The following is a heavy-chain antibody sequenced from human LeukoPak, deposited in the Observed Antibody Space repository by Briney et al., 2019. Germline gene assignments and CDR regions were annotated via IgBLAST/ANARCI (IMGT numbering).Heavy chain of an antibody. D-gene: IGHD6-19*01. CDR2: IGIRGDT. J-gene: IGHJ4*02. CDR3: ARGGIQVSGIDEFDY. V-gene: IGHV3-13*01. Sequence: GGSLRLSCAASGFTFIDYDMHWVRHVIGKGLEWVSAIGIRGDTHYSGSVKGRFTISRENAESSLYLQMNSLRAEDTTVYYCARGGIQVSGIDEFDYWGQGTLVTVSS. CDR1: GFTFIDYD.